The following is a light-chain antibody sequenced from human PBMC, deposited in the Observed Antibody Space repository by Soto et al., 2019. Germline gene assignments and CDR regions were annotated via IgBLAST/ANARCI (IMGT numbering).Light chain of an antibody. Sequence: EIVLTQSPGSLSLSPGERATLSCRASQNVISSSLAWYQQKPGQAPRLLIHGASSRATGIPDRFSGGGSGTDFTLTISRLEPEDFAVYYCQQYGTPPQTFGQGTKVDIK. J-gene: IGKJ1*01. CDR1: QNVISSS. CDR3: QQYGTPPQT. CDR2: GAS. V-gene: IGKV3-20*01.